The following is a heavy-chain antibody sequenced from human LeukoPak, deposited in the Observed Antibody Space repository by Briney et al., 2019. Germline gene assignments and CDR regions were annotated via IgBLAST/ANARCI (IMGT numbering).Heavy chain of an antibody. CDR3: ACLTTADAFDI. D-gene: IGHD3-22*01. V-gene: IGHV4-59*01. Sequence: PSETLSLTCTVSGGSISSYYWSWIRQPPGKGLEWIGYIYDSGSTNYNPSLKSRVTISVDTSKNQFSLRLSSVTAADTAVYYCACLTTADAFDIWGQGTMVTVSS. CDR1: GGSISSYY. CDR2: IYDSGST. J-gene: IGHJ3*02.